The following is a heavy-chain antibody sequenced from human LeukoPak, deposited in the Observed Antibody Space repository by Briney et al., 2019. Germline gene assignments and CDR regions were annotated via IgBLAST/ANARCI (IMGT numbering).Heavy chain of an antibody. CDR1: GFTLSSHA. D-gene: IGHD4-17*01. V-gene: IGHV3-30*18. J-gene: IGHJ6*02. CDR3: AKDLERDDYGDYGPSYGMDV. CDR2: ISYDGSNK. Sequence: GGSLRLSCAASGFTLSSHAMHWVRQAPGKGLEWVAVISYDGSNKYYADSVKGRFTISRDNSKNTLYLQMNSLRAEDTAVYYCAKDLERDDYGDYGPSYGMDVWGQGTTVTVSS.